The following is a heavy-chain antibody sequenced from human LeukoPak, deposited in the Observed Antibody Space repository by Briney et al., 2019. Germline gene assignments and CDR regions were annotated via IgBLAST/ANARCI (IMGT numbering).Heavy chain of an antibody. CDR1: GGSISSYY. CDR3: ARYSIAVAGKYYFDY. J-gene: IGHJ4*02. CDR2: IYYGGST. V-gene: IGHV4-59*01. Sequence: KSSETLSLTCTVSGGSISSYYWSWIRQPPGKGLEWIGYIYYGGSTNYNPSLKSRVTISVDTSKNQFSLKLSSVTAADTAVYYCARYSIAVAGKYYFDYWGQGTLVTVSS. D-gene: IGHD6-19*01.